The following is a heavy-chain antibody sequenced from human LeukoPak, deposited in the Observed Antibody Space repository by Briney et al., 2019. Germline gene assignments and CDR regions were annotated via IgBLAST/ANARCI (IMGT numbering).Heavy chain of an antibody. CDR1: GFTVSSNY. CDR2: IYSGGST. D-gene: IGHD2-21*02. J-gene: IGHJ2*01. CDR3: AREPVAYCGGDCYSGGYFDL. V-gene: IGHV3-53*01. Sequence: PGGSLRLSCAGSGFTVSSNYMSWVRQAPGKGLEWVSVIYSGGSTYYADSVKGRFTISRDNSKNTLYLQMHSLRAEDTAVYYCAREPVAYCGGDCYSGGYFDLWGRGTLVTVSS.